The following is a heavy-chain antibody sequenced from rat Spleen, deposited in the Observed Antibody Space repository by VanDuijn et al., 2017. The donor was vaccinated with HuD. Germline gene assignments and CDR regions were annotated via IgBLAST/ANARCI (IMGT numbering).Heavy chain of an antibody. Sequence: QVQLKESGPGLMQPSDTLSLTCTVSGFSLNRNGVGWVRQPLGKGLVWMGTIWAGGTTNYNSALKSRLSISRDTSKSQLFLKMNSLQTDDTAIYFCTRSYGGYTQHWFAYWGRGTLVTVSS. CDR1: GFSLNRNG. CDR2: IWAGGTT. J-gene: IGHJ3*01. CDR3: TRSYGGYTQHWFAY. V-gene: IGHV2-72*01. D-gene: IGHD1-11*01.